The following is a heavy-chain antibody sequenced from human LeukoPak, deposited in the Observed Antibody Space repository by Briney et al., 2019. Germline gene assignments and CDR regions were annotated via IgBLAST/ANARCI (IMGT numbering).Heavy chain of an antibody. V-gene: IGHV1-18*01. Sequence: GASVKVSCKASGYTFTSYGISWVRQAPGQGLEWMGWISAYNGNTNYAQKLQGRVTMTTDTSTSTAYMELRSLRSDDTAVYYCARDRVVGAARLFKPYYFDYWGQGTLVTVSS. CDR2: ISAYNGNT. D-gene: IGHD6-6*01. CDR1: GYTFTSYG. CDR3: ARDRVVGAARLFKPYYFDY. J-gene: IGHJ4*02.